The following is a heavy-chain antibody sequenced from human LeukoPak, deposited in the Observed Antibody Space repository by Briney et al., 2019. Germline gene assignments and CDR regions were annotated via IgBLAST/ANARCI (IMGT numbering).Heavy chain of an antibody. CDR3: ARDRRPGYDFWSGYFFDY. V-gene: IGHV4-59*01. J-gene: IGHJ4*02. CDR1: GGSISSYY. D-gene: IGHD3-3*01. Sequence: SETLSLTCTVSGGSISSYYWSWIRQPPGKGLEWIGYIYYSGSTNYNPSLKSRVTISVDTSKNQFSLKLSSVTAADTVVYYCARDRRPGYDFWSGYFFDYLVQGTMVTVCS. CDR2: IYYSGST.